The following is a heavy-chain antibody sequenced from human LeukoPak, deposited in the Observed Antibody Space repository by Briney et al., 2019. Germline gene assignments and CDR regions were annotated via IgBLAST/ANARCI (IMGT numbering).Heavy chain of an antibody. CDR3: AREEGYYYDSSGSRGPFDY. CDR2: IIPIFGTA. J-gene: IGHJ4*02. D-gene: IGHD3-22*01. CDR1: GGTFSSYA. Sequence: SVKVSCKASGGTFSSYAISWVRQAPGQGLEWMGGIIPIFGTASYAQKFQGRVTITADESTSTAYMELSSLRSEDTAVYYCAREEGYYYDSSGSRGPFDYWGQGTLVTVSS. V-gene: IGHV1-69*13.